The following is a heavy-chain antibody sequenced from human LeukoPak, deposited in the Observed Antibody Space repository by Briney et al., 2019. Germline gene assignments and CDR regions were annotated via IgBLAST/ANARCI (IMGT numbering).Heavy chain of an antibody. CDR1: GGTFSSYA. D-gene: IGHD4-17*01. CDR2: IIPIFGTA. CDR3: ARLRRYYYYYMDV. Sequence: SVKVSCKASGGTFSSYAISWVRQAPGQGLEWMGGIIPIFGTANYAQKFQGRVTITADKSTSTAYMELSSLRSEDTAVYYCARLRRYYYYYMDVWGKGTTVTVSS. V-gene: IGHV1-69*06. J-gene: IGHJ6*03.